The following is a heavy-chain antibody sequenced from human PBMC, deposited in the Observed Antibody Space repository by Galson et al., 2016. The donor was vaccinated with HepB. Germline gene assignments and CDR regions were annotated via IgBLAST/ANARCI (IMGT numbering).Heavy chain of an antibody. CDR3: VRNAGGYNFGD. Sequence: SVKASCKAGGYAFTNYAIHWVRQAPGQSLEWMGWIAGGNGNTRYSQQFQGRVTFTRDTSASIVYMEMSSLRSEDTAVFYCVRNAGGYNFGDWGQGTLVIVSS. CDR1: GYAFTNYA. D-gene: IGHD5-24*01. V-gene: IGHV1-3*01. CDR2: IAGGNGNT. J-gene: IGHJ4*02.